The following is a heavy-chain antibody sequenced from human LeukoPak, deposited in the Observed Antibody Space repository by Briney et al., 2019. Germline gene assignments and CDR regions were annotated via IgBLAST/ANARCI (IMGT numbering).Heavy chain of an antibody. D-gene: IGHD6-6*01. CDR3: ARARERSIAARGTYWFDP. Sequence: GSVKVSCKASGYTFTSYEINWVRQATGQGLEWVGWMNPNSGNTGYAQKFKGRVTMTRNTSISTAYMELSSLRSEDTAVYYCARARERSIAARGTYWFDPWGQGTLVTVSS. J-gene: IGHJ5*02. CDR2: MNPNSGNT. V-gene: IGHV1-8*01. CDR1: GYTFTSYE.